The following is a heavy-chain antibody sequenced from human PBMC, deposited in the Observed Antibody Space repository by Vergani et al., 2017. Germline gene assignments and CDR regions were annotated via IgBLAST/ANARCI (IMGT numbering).Heavy chain of an antibody. CDR3: AKSLVGTHGFDY. CDR1: GFNFSSYA. V-gene: IGHV3-23*01. J-gene: IGHJ4*02. Sequence: EVQLLESGGGLVQPGGSLRLSCAAAGFNFSSYARSWVRQAPGKGLEWVSAICGSGGSKYYADSVKGRFTISRDNSKNTLYLQMNSLRAEDTAVYYCAKSLVGTHGFDYWGQGTLVTVSS. D-gene: IGHD1-26*01. CDR2: ICGSGGSK.